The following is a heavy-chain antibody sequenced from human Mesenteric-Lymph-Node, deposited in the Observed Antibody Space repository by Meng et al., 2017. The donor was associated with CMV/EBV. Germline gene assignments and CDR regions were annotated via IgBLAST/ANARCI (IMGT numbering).Heavy chain of an antibody. Sequence: GGSLRLSCAASGFTVSSNYMSWVRQAPGKGLEWVSRINSDGSSTSYADSVKGRFTISRDNAKNTLYLQMNSLRVEDTAVYYCGVWLLTTVRAPYFDYWGQGTLVTVSS. D-gene: IGHD4-11*01. V-gene: IGHV3-74*01. CDR3: GVWLLTTVRAPYFDY. CDR1: GFTVSSNY. CDR2: INSDGSST. J-gene: IGHJ4*02.